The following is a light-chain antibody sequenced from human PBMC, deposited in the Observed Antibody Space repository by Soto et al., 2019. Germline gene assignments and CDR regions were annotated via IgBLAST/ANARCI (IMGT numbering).Light chain of an antibody. CDR3: SSYTSSSTQV. V-gene: IGLV2-14*01. CDR1: SSDVGGYNY. J-gene: IGLJ1*01. CDR2: EVS. Sequence: QSALTQPASVSGSPGQSITISCTGTSSDVGGYNYVSWYQQHPGKAPKLMIYEVSNRPSGVSNRCSGSKSGNTASLTISGRQAEDEADYYCSSYTSSSTQVFGTGTKVTVL.